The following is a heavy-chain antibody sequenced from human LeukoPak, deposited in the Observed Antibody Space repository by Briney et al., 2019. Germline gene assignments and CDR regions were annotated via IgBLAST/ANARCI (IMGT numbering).Heavy chain of an antibody. V-gene: IGHV3-11*01. CDR1: GFTFSDYY. CDR2: ISSSGSTM. Sequence: GGSLRLSCAASGFTFSDYYMSWIRQAPGKGLEWVSYISSSGSTMYYADSVKGRFTISRDNARNSLYLQMNSLRAEDTAVYYCARVRIGGSYHLDYWGQGTLVTVSS. CDR3: ARVRIGGSYHLDY. J-gene: IGHJ4*02. D-gene: IGHD1-26*01.